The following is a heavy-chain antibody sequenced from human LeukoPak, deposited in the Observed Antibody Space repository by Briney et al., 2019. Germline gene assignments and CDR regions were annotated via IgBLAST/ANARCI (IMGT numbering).Heavy chain of an antibody. D-gene: IGHD6-19*01. CDR2: INPYSGGT. J-gene: IGHJ3*01. CDR3: ARAGLSAVAGTF. CDR1: GYSFTGYH. Sequence: ASVKVSCKASGYSFTGYHIHWVRQAPGQGLEWVGWINPYSGGTNYGQKFQGTVTMTRDTSISTAYMELSRLTSDDTAVYYCARAGLSAVAGTFWGQGTMVTVSS. V-gene: IGHV1-2*02.